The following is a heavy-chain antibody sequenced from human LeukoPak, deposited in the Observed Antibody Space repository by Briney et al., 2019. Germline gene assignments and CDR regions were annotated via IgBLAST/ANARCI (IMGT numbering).Heavy chain of an antibody. CDR3: ARDPTGIAASVSGG. J-gene: IGHJ4*02. V-gene: IGHV3-53*01. CDR1: GFTVSNNY. CDR2: IYSGGTT. D-gene: IGHD6-13*01. Sequence: GRSLRLSCTASGFTVSNNYMNWVSQAPGKGLECVALIYSGGTTDYADSVKGRFTISRDNSKNILYLQMTDVRVENTAVYYGARDPTGIAASVSGGWGQGTLVTVSS.